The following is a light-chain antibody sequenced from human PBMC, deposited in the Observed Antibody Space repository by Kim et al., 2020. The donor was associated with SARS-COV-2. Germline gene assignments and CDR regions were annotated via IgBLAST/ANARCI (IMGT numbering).Light chain of an antibody. J-gene: IGLJ1*01. CDR1: SSDVGGYNY. CDR3: SSYTSSSTRV. CDR2: DVS. V-gene: IGLV2-14*03. Sequence: GQSITISCTGTSSDVGGYNYVSWYQQHPRKAPKLMIYDVSNRPSGVSNRFSGSKSGNTASLTISGLQAEDEADYYCSSYTSSSTRVFGTGTKVTVL.